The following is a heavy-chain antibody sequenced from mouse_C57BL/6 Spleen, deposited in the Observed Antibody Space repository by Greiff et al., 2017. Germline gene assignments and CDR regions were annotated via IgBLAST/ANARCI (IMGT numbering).Heavy chain of an antibody. D-gene: IGHD3-1*01. CDR1: GFTFSDYY. J-gene: IGHJ4*01. Sequence: EVKLVESEGGLVQPGSSMKLSCTASGFTFSDYYMAWVRQVPEKGLEWVANINYDGSSTYYLDSLKSRFIISRDNAKNILYLQMSSLKSEDTATYYCARVGYDGGRYYAMDYWGQGTSVTVSS. V-gene: IGHV5-16*01. CDR2: INYDGSST. CDR3: ARVGYDGGRYYAMDY.